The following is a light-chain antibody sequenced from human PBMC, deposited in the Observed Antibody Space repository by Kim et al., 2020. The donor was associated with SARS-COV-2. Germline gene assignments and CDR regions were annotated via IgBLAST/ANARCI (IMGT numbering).Light chain of an antibody. CDR3: QAWDRSTAV. Sequence: SLSPGQTASITCSGDKLGEKDAAWYQQKPGQSPVLVIYQDIKRPSGIPERFSGSNSGNTATLTISGTQAMDEADYYCQAWDRSTAVFGGGTQLTVL. CDR1: KLGEKD. CDR2: QDI. V-gene: IGLV3-1*01. J-gene: IGLJ2*01.